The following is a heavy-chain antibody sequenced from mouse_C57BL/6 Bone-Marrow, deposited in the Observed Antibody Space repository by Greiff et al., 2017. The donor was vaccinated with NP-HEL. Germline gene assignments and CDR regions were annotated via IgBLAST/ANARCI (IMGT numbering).Heavy chain of an antibody. V-gene: IGHV5-2*01. CDR2: INSDGGST. J-gene: IGHJ3*01. Sequence: EVKVVESGGGLVQPGESLKLSCESNEYEFPSHDMSWVRKTPEKRLELVAAINSDGGSTYYPDTMERRVIISRDNTKKTLYLQMSSLRSEDTALYYCARWLRRESWFAYWGQGTLVTVSA. D-gene: IGHD2-2*01. CDR3: ARWLRRESWFAY. CDR1: EYEFPSHD.